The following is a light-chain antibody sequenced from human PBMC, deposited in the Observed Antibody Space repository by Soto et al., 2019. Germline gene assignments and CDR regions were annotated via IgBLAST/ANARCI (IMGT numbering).Light chain of an antibody. Sequence: QSVLTQPPSASGTPGQTVTISCSGSSSNIGLNDVHWYRQLSGTAPQILIYDTNQQATGVPDRFSGSRSRTSASLAIHGLQSEDEADYHCAAWDDSLNGPVFGGGTKLTVL. J-gene: IGLJ2*01. CDR3: AAWDDSLNGPV. CDR2: DTN. V-gene: IGLV1-44*01. CDR1: SSNIGLND.